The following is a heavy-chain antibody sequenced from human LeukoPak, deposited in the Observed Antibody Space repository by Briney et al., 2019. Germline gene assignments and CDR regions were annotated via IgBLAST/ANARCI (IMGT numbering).Heavy chain of an antibody. J-gene: IGHJ4*02. CDR2: ISSGSDTI. D-gene: IGHD5-24*01. CDR1: GFTFRIYG. CDR3: ARATRNGYDY. V-gene: IGHV3-48*04. Sequence: GGSLRLSCAASGFTFRIYGMNWVRQAPGKGPEWVSYISSGSDTIYYADSAKGRFTMSRDNPKNSLFLQMNSLRAEDTAVYYCARATRNGYDYWGQGTLVAVSS.